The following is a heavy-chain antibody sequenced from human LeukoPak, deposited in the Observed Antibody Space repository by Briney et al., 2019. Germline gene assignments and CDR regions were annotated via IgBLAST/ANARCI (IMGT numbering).Heavy chain of an antibody. V-gene: IGHV4-34*01. CDR1: GGSFSGYY. CDR3: ARREMSAHYSNYFDY. Sequence: SETLSLTCAVYGGSFSGYYWSWIRQPPGKGLEWIGEINHSGSTNYNPSLKSRVSISVDTSKNQFSLKVSSVTAADTAVYYCARREMSAHYSNYFDYWGQGTLVTVSS. D-gene: IGHD3-22*01. CDR2: INHSGST. J-gene: IGHJ4*02.